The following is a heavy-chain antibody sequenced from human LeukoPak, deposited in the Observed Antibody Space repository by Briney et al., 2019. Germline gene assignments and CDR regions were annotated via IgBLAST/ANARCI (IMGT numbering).Heavy chain of an antibody. Sequence: ASVKVSCKASGYTFTSYYMHWVRQAPGQGLEWMGIINPSGGSTSYAQKFQGRVTMTRDTSTSTVYMELSSLRSEATAVYYCARDLLTDYADYWGQGTLVTVSS. CDR3: ARDLLTDYADY. J-gene: IGHJ4*02. CDR1: GYTFTSYY. D-gene: IGHD4-17*01. V-gene: IGHV1-46*01. CDR2: INPSGGST.